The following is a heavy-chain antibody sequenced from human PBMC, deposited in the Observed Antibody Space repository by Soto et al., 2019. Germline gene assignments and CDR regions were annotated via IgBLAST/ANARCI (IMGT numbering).Heavy chain of an antibody. CDR2: IYYSGST. V-gene: IGHV4-39*01. J-gene: IGHJ5*02. D-gene: IGHD2-15*01. Sequence: PSETLSLTCTVFGGSISSSSYYWGWVRQPPGKGLEWIGSIYYSGSTYYNPSLKSRVTVSVDTSKNQFSLKLSSVTAADTAVYYCARHRSDFWFEPWGQGTLVTVSS. CDR3: ARHRSDFWFEP. CDR1: GGSISSSSYY.